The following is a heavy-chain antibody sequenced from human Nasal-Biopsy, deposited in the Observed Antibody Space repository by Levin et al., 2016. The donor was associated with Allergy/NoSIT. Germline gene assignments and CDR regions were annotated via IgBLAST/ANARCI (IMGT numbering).Heavy chain of an antibody. V-gene: IGHV3-21*05. CDR3: AKAHGSGSYYDY. CDR1: GFPFLSYG. D-gene: IGHD3-10*01. CDR2: ITSPGTYT. Sequence: GESLKISCVGSGFPFLSYGMHWVRQAPGKGLEWVAYITSPGTYTNYADSVKGRFTISRDNAKNLLYLQVSSLRVEDTALYFCAKAHGSGSYYDYWGQGTLVTVSS. J-gene: IGHJ4*02.